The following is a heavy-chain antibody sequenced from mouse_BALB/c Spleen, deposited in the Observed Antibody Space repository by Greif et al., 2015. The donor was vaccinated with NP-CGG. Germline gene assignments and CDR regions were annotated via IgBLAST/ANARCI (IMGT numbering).Heavy chain of an antibody. CDR1: GYSITSGYS. J-gene: IGHJ2*01. Sequence: EVQLMEPGPDLVKPSQSLSLTCTVTGYSITSGYSWHWIRQFPGNKLEWMGYIHYSGSTNHNPSLKSRISITRDTSKNQFFLQFNSVTTEDTATYYCAIFTTGGVFDDWGQGTTLTVSS. CDR2: IHYSGST. V-gene: IGHV3-1*02. D-gene: IGHD1-1*01. CDR3: AIFTTGGVFDD.